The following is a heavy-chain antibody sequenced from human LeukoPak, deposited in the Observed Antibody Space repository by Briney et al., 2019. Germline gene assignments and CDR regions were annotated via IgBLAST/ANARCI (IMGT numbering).Heavy chain of an antibody. CDR1: GGSFSGSYY. CDR2: IYTSGST. CDR3: ATHYYGSGSYLFDY. V-gene: IGHV4-61*02. D-gene: IGHD3-10*01. Sequence: SETLSLTCAVYGGSFSGSYYWSWIRQPAGKGLEWIGRIYTSGSTNYNPSLKSRVTISVDTSKNQFSLKLSSVTAADTAVYYCATHYYGSGSYLFDYWGQGTLVTVSS. J-gene: IGHJ4*02.